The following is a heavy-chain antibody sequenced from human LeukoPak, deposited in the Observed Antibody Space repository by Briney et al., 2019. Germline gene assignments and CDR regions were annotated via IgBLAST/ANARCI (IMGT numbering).Heavy chain of an antibody. Sequence: GRSLRLSCAASGFTFSSYSMNWVRQAPGKGLEWVSSISSSSSYIYYADSVKGRFTISRDNAKNSLYLQMNSLRAEDTAVYYCARDLAAASGDYWGQGTLVTVSS. CDR3: ARDLAAASGDY. CDR1: GFTFSSYS. J-gene: IGHJ4*02. V-gene: IGHV3-21*01. CDR2: ISSSSSYI. D-gene: IGHD2-15*01.